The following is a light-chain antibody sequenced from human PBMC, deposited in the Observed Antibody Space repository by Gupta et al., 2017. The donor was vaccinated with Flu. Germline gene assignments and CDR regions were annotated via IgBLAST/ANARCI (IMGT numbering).Light chain of an antibody. CDR2: GAS. CDR3: QQYNNWPLT. V-gene: IGKV3-15*01. CDR1: QGVSSN. J-gene: IGKJ4*01. Sequence: EIVMTQFPATLSASPRERATLSCRASQGVSSNLAWYQQKPGQAPRLLIYGASTRATGIPARFSGSGSGTEFTLTISSLQSEDFAVYYCQQYNNWPLTFGGGTKVEIK.